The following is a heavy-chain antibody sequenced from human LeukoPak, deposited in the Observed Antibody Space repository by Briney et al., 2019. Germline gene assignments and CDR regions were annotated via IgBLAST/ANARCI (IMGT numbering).Heavy chain of an antibody. V-gene: IGHV1-69*05. CDR2: IIPIFGTA. Sequence: SVKVSCKASGGTFSSYAISWVRQAPGQGLEWMGGIIPIFGTANYAQKFQGRVTITTDESTSTAYMELSSLRSEDTAVYYCASDVITIFGPAHAFDIWGQGTMVTVSS. J-gene: IGHJ3*02. CDR1: GGTFSSYA. CDR3: ASDVITIFGPAHAFDI. D-gene: IGHD3-3*01.